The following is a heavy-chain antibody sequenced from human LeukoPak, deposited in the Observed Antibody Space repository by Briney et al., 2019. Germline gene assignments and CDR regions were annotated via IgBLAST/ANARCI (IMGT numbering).Heavy chain of an antibody. D-gene: IGHD5-24*01. J-gene: IGHJ4*02. CDR2: ISGYNGNT. CDR3: ASGREGYNPSDF. V-gene: IGHV1-18*01. Sequence: GASVKVSCKASGYSFPSYGVSWVRQAPGQGLEWMGWISGYNGNTNYEQKYQGRVTLTTDTSTSTAYMELRYPRSDDTAVYYCASGREGYNPSDFWGQGTLVTVSS. CDR1: GYSFPSYG.